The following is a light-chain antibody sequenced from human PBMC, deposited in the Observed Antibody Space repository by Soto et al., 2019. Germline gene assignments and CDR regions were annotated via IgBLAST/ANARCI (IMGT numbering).Light chain of an antibody. CDR2: DDN. CDR3: ATWVNTLNTWI. V-gene: IGLV1-51*01. CDR1: SSNIVNNY. Sequence: QSVLTQPPSVSVAPGQRVTISCSGNSSNIVNNYVSWYQQLPGTAPRLLIYDDNKRPSGTRDRFSGSKSGTSATLDITGLQTGDEADYYCATWVNTLNTWIFGGGTKVTVL. J-gene: IGLJ2*01.